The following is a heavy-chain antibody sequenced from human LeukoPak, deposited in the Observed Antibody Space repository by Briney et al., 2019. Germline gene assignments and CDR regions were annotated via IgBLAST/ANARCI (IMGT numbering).Heavy chain of an antibody. CDR2: IWYDGSNK. CDR3: ARGRGADYGGNSGYFDY. J-gene: IGHJ4*02. Sequence: PGKSLRLSCAASGFTFSGFGMHWVRQAPGKGLEWVAVIWYDGSNKYYADSVKGRFTISRDNPKNTLYVQMSSLRAEDTAVYYCARGRGADYGGNSGYFDYWGQGTLVTVSS. CDR1: GFTFSGFG. D-gene: IGHD4-23*01. V-gene: IGHV3-33*01.